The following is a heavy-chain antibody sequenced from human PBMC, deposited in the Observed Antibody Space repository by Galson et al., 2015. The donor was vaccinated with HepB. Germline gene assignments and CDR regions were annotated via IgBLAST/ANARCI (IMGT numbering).Heavy chain of an antibody. CDR3: AKDRWFDY. D-gene: IGHD2-15*01. V-gene: IGHV3-23*01. CDR1: GFTFSDYV. J-gene: IGHJ4*02. Sequence: SLRLSCAASGFTFSDYVMSWVRQAPGKGLEWVSFISGNGISTYYADSMKGRFTISRDNSKNTLFLQVNSLRPEDTAIYYCAKDRWFDYWGQGTLVTVSS. CDR2: ISGNGIST.